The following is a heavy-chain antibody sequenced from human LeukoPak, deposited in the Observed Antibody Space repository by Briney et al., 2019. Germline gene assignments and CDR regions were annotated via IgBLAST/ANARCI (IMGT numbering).Heavy chain of an antibody. CDR3: ATVRQWLVRGYFQH. V-gene: IGHV1-24*01. D-gene: IGHD6-19*01. CDR1: GYTLTELS. CDR2: FDPEDGET. Sequence: ASVKVSCKVSGYTLTELSMQWVRQAPGKGLEWMGGFDPEDGETIYAQKFQGRVTMTEDTSTDTAYMELSSLRSEDTAAYYCATVRQWLVRGYFQHWGQGTLVTVSS. J-gene: IGHJ1*01.